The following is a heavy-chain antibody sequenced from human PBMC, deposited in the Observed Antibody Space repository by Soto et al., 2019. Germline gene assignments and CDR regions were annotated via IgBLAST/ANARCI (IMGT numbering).Heavy chain of an antibody. CDR2: IYYSGST. D-gene: IGHD3-3*01. CDR3: AGVEGYYDFLSGSAKGPFHP. Sequence: SETLSLTCTVSGGSISSGGYYWSWIRQHPGKGLEWIGYIYYSGSTYYNPSLKSRVTISVDTSKNQFSLKLSSVTAADTAVYYCAGVEGYYDFLSGSAKGPFHPSGPGTLVTVSS. J-gene: IGHJ5*02. V-gene: IGHV4-31*03. CDR1: GGSISSGGYY.